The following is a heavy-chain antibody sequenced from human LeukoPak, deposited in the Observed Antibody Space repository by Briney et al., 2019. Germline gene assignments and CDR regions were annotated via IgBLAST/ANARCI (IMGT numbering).Heavy chain of an antibody. Sequence: PSETLSLTCAVYGGSFSGYYWSWIRQPPGKGPEWIGEINHSGSTNYNPSLKSRVTISVDTSKNQFSLKLSSVTAADTAVYYCATGRRRYSYGRLDYWGQGTLVTVSS. CDR2: INHSGST. V-gene: IGHV4-34*01. CDR3: ATGRRRYSYGRLDY. CDR1: GGSFSGYY. D-gene: IGHD5-18*01. J-gene: IGHJ4*02.